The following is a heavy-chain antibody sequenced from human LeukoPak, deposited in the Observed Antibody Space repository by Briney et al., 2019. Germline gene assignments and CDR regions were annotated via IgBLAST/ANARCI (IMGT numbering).Heavy chain of an antibody. CDR2: INHCGST. CDR1: GGSFRGYY. J-gene: IGHJ4*02. CDR3: ARGPEYYYDSSGLSSFDY. D-gene: IGHD3-22*01. V-gene: IGHV4-34*01. Sequence: SETLSLTCAVYGGSFRGYYWSWIRQPPGKGLEWIGEINHCGSTNYNPSLKSRVTISVDTSKNQFSLKLSSVTAADTAVYYCARGPEYYYDSSGLSSFDYWGQGTLVTVSS.